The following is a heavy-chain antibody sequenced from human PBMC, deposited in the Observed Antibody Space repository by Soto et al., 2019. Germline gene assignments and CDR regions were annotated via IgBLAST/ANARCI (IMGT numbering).Heavy chain of an antibody. CDR2: ISPHKGNT. Sequence: QVQLVQSGAEVKKPGASVKVSCKASGYSFITIGISWVRQAPGQGLEWMGWISPHKGNTNYAQNFQGIVTMATDTSASTAYMELRSLRSDDTAVYYCVSDLDASGSYYTDYWGQGTLVTVSS. V-gene: IGHV1-18*01. CDR3: VSDLDASGSYYTDY. J-gene: IGHJ4*02. D-gene: IGHD3-10*01. CDR1: GYSFITIG.